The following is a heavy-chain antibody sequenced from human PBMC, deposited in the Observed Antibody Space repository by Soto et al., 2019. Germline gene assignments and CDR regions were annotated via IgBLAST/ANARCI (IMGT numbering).Heavy chain of an antibody. CDR2: IWSDGTNK. CDR1: GFTFSSYG. V-gene: IGHV3-33*01. CDR3: ARDRGYSGYDSPRYYYGMDV. D-gene: IGHD5-12*01. J-gene: IGHJ6*02. Sequence: QVQLVESGGGVVQPGRSLRLSCAASGFTFSSYGMHWVRQAPGKGLEWVAVIWSDGTNKYYADSVKGRFTISRDNSKNTLYLQMNSLRAEDTAVYYCARDRGYSGYDSPRYYYGMDVWGQGTTVTVSS.